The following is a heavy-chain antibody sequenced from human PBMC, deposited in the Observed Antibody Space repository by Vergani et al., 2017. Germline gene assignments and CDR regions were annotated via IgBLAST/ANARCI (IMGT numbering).Heavy chain of an antibody. D-gene: IGHD2-2*01. CDR1: GFTFNSYA. Sequence: QLLESGGGLIQPGGSLRLSCAASGFTFNSYAMTWVRQAPGKGLAWVSGINNNGGSTYYADSVKGRFTISRDNSKNTLYLQMTDLRADDTATYYCAKVGGSTSCPYGGGAFDVWGHGTMVTVSS. V-gene: IGHV3-23*01. J-gene: IGHJ3*01. CDR3: AKVGGSTSCPYGGGAFDV. CDR2: INNNGGST.